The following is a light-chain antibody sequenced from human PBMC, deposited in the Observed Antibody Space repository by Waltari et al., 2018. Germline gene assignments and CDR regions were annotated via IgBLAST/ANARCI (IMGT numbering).Light chain of an antibody. J-gene: IGKJ1*01. Sequence: AIQMTQSPSSLSASVGDRVTITCRASQGIRDDLGWYQQKPGNAPNLLMYCTSILQSGVPSRFSGSGSDTDFTLTISSLQPEDFATYYCLQDHSYPRTFGQGTRVEIK. CDR1: QGIRDD. V-gene: IGKV1-6*01. CDR2: CTS. CDR3: LQDHSYPRT.